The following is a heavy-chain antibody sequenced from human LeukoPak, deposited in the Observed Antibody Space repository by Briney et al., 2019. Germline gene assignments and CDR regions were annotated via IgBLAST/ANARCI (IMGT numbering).Heavy chain of an antibody. V-gene: IGHV1-69*04. J-gene: IGHJ4*02. Sequence: ASVKVSCKASGGTFSSYAISWVRQAPGQGLEWMGRIIPILGIANYAQKFQGRVTITADKSTSTAYMELSSLRSEDTAVYYCARGGGYGVKIRYYFDYWGQGTLVTVSS. CDR2: IIPILGIA. CDR1: GGTFSSYA. CDR3: ARGGGYGVKIRYYFDY. D-gene: IGHD4-17*01.